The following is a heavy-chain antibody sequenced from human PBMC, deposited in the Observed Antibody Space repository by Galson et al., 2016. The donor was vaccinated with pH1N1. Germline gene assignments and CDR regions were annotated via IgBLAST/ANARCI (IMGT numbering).Heavy chain of an antibody. CDR2: IYPSDSDT. J-gene: IGHJ3*02. Sequence: QSGAEVKKPGDSLKISCQGSGYSFATYWVGWVRQMPGKGLEWVGTIYPSDSDTRYNPSFRGRVTISVDKSINTAYLQWSSLKASDAAMYYCARQYDFGDYRGNAFDIWGQGTVVLVSS. D-gene: IGHD4-17*01. CDR3: ARQYDFGDYRGNAFDI. CDR1: GYSFATYW. V-gene: IGHV5-51*03.